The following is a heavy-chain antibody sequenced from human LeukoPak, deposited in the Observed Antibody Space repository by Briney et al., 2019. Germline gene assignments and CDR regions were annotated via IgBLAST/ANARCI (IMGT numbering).Heavy chain of an antibody. Sequence: SETLSLTCAVSGYSISSGYYWGWIRPPPGKGLEWIGRIYHSGSTYYNPSLKSRVTISVDTSKNQFSLKLSSVTAADTAVYYCARARSSTNVLYYYYYHMDVWGKGTTVTVSS. D-gene: IGHD2-2*01. CDR3: ARARSSTNVLYYYYYHMDV. CDR1: GYSISSGYY. V-gene: IGHV4-38-2*01. J-gene: IGHJ6*03. CDR2: IYHSGST.